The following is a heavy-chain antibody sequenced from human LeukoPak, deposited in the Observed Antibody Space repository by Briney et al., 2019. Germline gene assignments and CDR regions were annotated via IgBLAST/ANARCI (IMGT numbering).Heavy chain of an antibody. Sequence: SETLSLTCAVYGGSFSGYYWSWIRQPPGKGLEWIGEINHSGSTNYNPSLKSRVTISVDTSKNQFSLKLSSVTAADTAVYYCARTIWDYYYMDVWGKGTTVTVSS. D-gene: IGHD7-27*01. CDR1: GGSFSGYY. J-gene: IGHJ6*03. CDR2: INHSGST. CDR3: ARTIWDYYYMDV. V-gene: IGHV4-34*01.